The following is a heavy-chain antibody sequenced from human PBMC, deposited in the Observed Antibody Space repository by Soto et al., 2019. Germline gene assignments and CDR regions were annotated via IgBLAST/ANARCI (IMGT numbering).Heavy chain of an antibody. CDR1: GGSISSGGYY. J-gene: IGHJ4*02. V-gene: IGHV4-31*02. Sequence: PSETLSLTCTVSGGSISSGGYYWSWIRQHPGKGLEWIGYIYYSGSTYYNPSLKSRVTISVDTSKNQFSLKLSSVTAADTAVYYCARLPDYYDSSGYYLDYWGQGPLVTVSS. CDR3: ARLPDYYDSSGYYLDY. D-gene: IGHD3-22*01. CDR2: IYYSGST.